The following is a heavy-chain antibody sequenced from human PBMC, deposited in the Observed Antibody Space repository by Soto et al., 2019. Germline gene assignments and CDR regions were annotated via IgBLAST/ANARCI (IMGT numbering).Heavy chain of an antibody. CDR1: GYTFTSYG. J-gene: IGHJ4*02. CDR2: ISAYNGNT. CDR3: ARGYCSSTSCYVPEFDY. Sequence: ASVKVSCKASGYTFTSYGISWVRQAPGQGLEWMGWISAYNGNTNYAQKLQGRVTMTTDTSTSTAYMELRSLRSDDTAVYYCARGYCSSTSCYVPEFDYWGQGTLVTVSS. D-gene: IGHD2-2*01. V-gene: IGHV1-18*01.